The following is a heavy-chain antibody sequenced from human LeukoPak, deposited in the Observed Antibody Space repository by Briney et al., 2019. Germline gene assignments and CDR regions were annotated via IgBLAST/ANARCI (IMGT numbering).Heavy chain of an antibody. CDR1: GGSFSGYY. J-gene: IGHJ5*02. Sequence: SETLSLTCAVYGGSFSGYYWSWIRQPPGKGLGWTGEINHSGSTNYNPSLKSRVTISVDTSKNQFSLKLSSVTAADTAVYYCARFVIVVPAAMGGRYNWFDPWGQGTLVTVSS. V-gene: IGHV4-34*01. D-gene: IGHD2-2*01. CDR3: ARFVIVVPAAMGGRYNWFDP. CDR2: INHSGST.